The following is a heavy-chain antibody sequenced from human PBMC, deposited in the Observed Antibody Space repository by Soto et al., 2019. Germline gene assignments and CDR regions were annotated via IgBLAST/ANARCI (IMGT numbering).Heavy chain of an antibody. J-gene: IGHJ6*02. CDR3: AKDTAMVHYYYYGMDV. CDR2: ISAYNGNT. Sequence: GSGKVSFKACGYPFTSYGISLVRQAPGQGLEWMGWISAYNGNTNYAQKLQGRVTMTTDTSTSTAYMELRSLRSDDTAVYYCAKDTAMVHYYYYGMDVWGQGTTVTVSS. CDR1: GYPFTSYG. D-gene: IGHD5-18*01. V-gene: IGHV1-18*04.